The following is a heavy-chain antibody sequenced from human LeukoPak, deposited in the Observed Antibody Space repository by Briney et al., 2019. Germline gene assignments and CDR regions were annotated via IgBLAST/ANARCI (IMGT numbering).Heavy chain of an antibody. CDR1: GFTVSSNY. CDR2: IYTGGNT. Sequence: GGSLRLSCAASGFTVSSNYMSWVRQAPGKGLEWVSVIYTGGNTYYADSVKGRFTISRDNSKNTLYLQMNSLRAEDTAVYYCAREYSSSWYYFDYWGQGTLVTVSS. J-gene: IGHJ4*02. D-gene: IGHD6-13*01. V-gene: IGHV3-53*05. CDR3: AREYSSSWYYFDY.